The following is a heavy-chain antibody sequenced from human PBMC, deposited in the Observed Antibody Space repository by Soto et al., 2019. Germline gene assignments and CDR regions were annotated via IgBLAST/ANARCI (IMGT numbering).Heavy chain of an antibody. D-gene: IGHD2-21*02. V-gene: IGHV3-23*01. CDR1: GFSFDSYA. CDR3: ATDREVTTIRRFDY. Sequence: VNLLESGGGLVQTGGSLRLSCVASGFSFDSYAMNWVRQAPGKGLEWVSAVSASGGGTTTYYADSVKGRFTISRDNSKNILYRQMNSLRADDTAVYFCATDREVTTIRRFDYWGQGTLVTVSS. J-gene: IGHJ4*02. CDR2: VSASGGGTTT.